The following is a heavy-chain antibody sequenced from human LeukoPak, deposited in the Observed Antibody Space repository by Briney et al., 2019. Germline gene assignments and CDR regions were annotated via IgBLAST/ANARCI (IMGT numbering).Heavy chain of an antibody. CDR2: INPNSGGT. J-gene: IGHJ4*02. D-gene: IGHD6-13*01. Sequence: ASVKVSCKASGYTFTSYGISWVRQAPGQGLEWMGWINPNSGGTNYAQKFQGRVAMTRDTSINTAYMELSSLRSEDTAVYYCARGPLGNWYDYWGQGTLVTVSS. CDR3: ARGPLGNWYDY. V-gene: IGHV1-8*02. CDR1: GYTFTSYG.